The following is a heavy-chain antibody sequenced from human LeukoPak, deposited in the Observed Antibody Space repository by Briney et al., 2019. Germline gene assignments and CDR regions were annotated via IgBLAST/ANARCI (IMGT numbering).Heavy chain of an antibody. Sequence: GSSVKVSCKASGGTFSSYAISWVRQAPGQGLEWMGGIIPIFGTANYAQKFQGRVTITADKSTSTAYMELSSLRSEDTAVYYCARNIGWLQSDYYYYYYMDVWGKGTTVTVSS. D-gene: IGHD5-24*01. CDR3: ARNIGWLQSDYYYYYYMDV. CDR2: IIPIFGTA. CDR1: GGTFSSYA. V-gene: IGHV1-69*06. J-gene: IGHJ6*03.